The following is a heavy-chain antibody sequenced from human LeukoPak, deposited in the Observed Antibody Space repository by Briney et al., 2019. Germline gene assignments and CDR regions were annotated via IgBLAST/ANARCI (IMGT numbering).Heavy chain of an antibody. V-gene: IGHV3-21*04. J-gene: IGHJ4*02. CDR1: GFTFSSYS. CDR3: AKTIPSGSYYHEGGYYFDY. D-gene: IGHD1-26*01. Sequence: GGSLRLSCAASGFTFSSYSMNWVRQAPGKGLEWVSSISSSSSYIYYADSVKGRFTISRDNSKNTLYLQMNSLRAEDTAVYYCAKTIPSGSYYHEGGYYFDYWGQGTLVTVSS. CDR2: ISSSSSYI.